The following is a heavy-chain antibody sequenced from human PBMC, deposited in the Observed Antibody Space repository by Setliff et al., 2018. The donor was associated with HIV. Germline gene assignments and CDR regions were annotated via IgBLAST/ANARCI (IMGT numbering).Heavy chain of an antibody. V-gene: IGHV4-39*07. D-gene: IGHD2-2*01. CDR2: VYYRGRT. CDR3: VRGYCSSTTCYDDYYYMDV. Sequence: SETLSLTCTVSGGSMSSSGPGYYWGWVRQTPGGGLEWIGSVYYRGRTYYNPSLKSRVTISVDTSKNQFFLKLSSVTAADTAVYYCVRGYCSSTTCYDDYYYMDVWGKGSTVTVSS. CDR1: GGSMSSSGPGYY. J-gene: IGHJ6*03.